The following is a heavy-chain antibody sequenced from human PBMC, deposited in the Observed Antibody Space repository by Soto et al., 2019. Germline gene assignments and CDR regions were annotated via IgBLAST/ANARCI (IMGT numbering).Heavy chain of an antibody. J-gene: IGHJ6*02. CDR1: GGTFSSYA. CDR2: IIPIFGTA. Sequence: QVQLVQSGAEVKKPGSSVKVSCKASGGTFSSYAISWVRQAPGQGLEWMGGIIPIFGTADYAQKFQGRVTITAGDFTSTAYMEVSKLRSEDTAVYYCARHLGGNHYYYGMDVWGQGTTVTVSS. CDR3: ARHLGGNHYYYGMDV. D-gene: IGHD3-16*01. V-gene: IGHV1-69*12.